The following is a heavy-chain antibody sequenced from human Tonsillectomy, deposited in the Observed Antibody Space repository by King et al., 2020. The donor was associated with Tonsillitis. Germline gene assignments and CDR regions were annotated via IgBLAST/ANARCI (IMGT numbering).Heavy chain of an antibody. D-gene: IGHD2-15*01. J-gene: IGHJ1*01. CDR2: ISSSSSYK. Sequence: QLVQSGGGLVKPGGSLRLSCAASGFTFSTYNMNWVRQAPGKGLEWVSSISSSSSYKYYADSVKGRFTISRDNAKNSLYLQMNGLRAEDTAVYYCASGSGITERYCSGGGCLEAPEGQHWGQGTLVTVSS. V-gene: IGHV3-21*01. CDR1: GFTFSTYN. CDR3: ASGSGITERYCSGGGCLEAPEGQH.